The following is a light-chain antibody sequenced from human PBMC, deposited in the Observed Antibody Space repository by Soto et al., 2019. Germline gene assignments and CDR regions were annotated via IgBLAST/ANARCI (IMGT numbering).Light chain of an antibody. V-gene: IGKV1-5*01. CDR3: QQYNSYTPCP. J-gene: IGKJ1*01. Sequence: DIQMTQSPSTLSASVGDRVTITCRASQSISSWLAWYQQKPGKAPKLLIYDASSLASGVPSRFSGSGSGTEFTLTIISLQPDDFAAYYRQQYNSYTPCPFVQGTQVEIK. CDR1: QSISSW. CDR2: DAS.